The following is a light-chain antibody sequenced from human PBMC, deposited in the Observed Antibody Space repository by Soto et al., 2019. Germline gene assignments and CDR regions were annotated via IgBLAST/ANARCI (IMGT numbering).Light chain of an antibody. CDR3: QQRSNWPL. V-gene: IGKV3-11*01. CDR2: DAS. Sequence: EIVLTQSPATLSLSPGERATLSCRASQSVSSYLAWYQQKPGQAPRLLIYDASNRATGIPARFSGCGSGTDFTLTISSLEPEDFAVYYCQQRSNWPLFGQGTKLEIK. CDR1: QSVSSY. J-gene: IGKJ2*01.